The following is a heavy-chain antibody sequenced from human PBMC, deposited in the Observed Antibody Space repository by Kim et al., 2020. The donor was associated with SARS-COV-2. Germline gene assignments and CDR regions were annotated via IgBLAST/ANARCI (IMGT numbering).Heavy chain of an antibody. CDR1: GGSISSSNW. V-gene: IGHV4-4*02. D-gene: IGHD6-19*01. CDR3: ARGSSGLGWYFDY. Sequence: SETLSLTCAVSGGSISSSNWWSWVRQPQGKGLEWIGEIYHSGSTNYNPSLKSRVTISVDKSKNQFSLKLSSVTAADTAVYYCARGSSGLGWYFDYWGQGTLVTVSS. J-gene: IGHJ4*02. CDR2: IYHSGST.